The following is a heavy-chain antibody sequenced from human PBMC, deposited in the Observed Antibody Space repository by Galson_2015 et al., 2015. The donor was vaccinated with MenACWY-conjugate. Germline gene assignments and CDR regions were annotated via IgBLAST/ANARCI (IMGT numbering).Heavy chain of an antibody. CDR2: ISYSGST. V-gene: IGHV4-39*07. Sequence: LSLTCTVSSDSISSGSYNWGWIRQPPGKGLEWIASISYSGSTYYNPSLKRRVTMSVDRSKNHFSLRLSSVTAADTAVCLCARQYGYSYGYFDYWGQGTLVTVSS. CDR3: ARQYGYSYGYFDY. D-gene: IGHD5-18*01. CDR1: SDSISSGSYN. J-gene: IGHJ4*02.